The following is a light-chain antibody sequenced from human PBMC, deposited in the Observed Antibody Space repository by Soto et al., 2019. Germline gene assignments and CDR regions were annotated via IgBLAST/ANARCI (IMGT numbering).Light chain of an antibody. CDR1: QTISSW. Sequence: IQLTQSPSTLSGSLGDRVTLTCRASQTISSWLAWYQQKPGKAPKLLLYKASSLESGVPSRFSGSGSGTEFTLTISSLQTDDFANYYCQQYNSYSPWTFGQGTKVDIK. CDR2: KAS. J-gene: IGKJ1*01. V-gene: IGKV1-5*03. CDR3: QQYNSYSPWT.